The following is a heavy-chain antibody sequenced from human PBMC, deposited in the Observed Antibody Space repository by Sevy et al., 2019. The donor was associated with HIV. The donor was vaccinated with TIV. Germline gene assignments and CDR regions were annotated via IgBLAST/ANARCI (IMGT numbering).Heavy chain of an antibody. CDR2: ILYDGSNK. CDR3: ARGLAALPGCYDGMDV. V-gene: IGHV3-30*03. J-gene: IGHJ6*02. D-gene: IGHD6-6*01. CDR1: GFTFSSYG. Sequence: GGSLRLSCAASGFTFSSYGMHWVRQAPGKGLEWVAVILYDGSNKYYADSAKGRFTISRDNSKNTLYLQMNSLRAGDTAVYYCARGLAALPGCYDGMDVWGQGTAVTVSS.